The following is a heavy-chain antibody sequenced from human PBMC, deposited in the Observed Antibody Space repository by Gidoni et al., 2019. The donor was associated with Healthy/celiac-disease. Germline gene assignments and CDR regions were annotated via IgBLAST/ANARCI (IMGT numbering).Heavy chain of an antibody. Sequence: QVQLVESGGGVVQPGRSLRPSCAASGFTLSSYAMHWVRQAPGKGLEWVAVISYDGSNKYYADSVKGRFTISRDNSKNTLYLQMNSLRAEDTAVYYCARAYCSSTSCYENWFDPWGQGTLVTVSS. D-gene: IGHD2-2*01. CDR1: GFTLSSYA. J-gene: IGHJ5*02. CDR2: ISYDGSNK. V-gene: IGHV3-30-3*01. CDR3: ARAYCSSTSCYENWFDP.